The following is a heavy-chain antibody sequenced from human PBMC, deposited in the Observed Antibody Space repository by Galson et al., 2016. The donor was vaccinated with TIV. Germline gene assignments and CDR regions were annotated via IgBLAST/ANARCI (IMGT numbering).Heavy chain of an antibody. CDR2: INPSSGGT. D-gene: IGHD2-8*02. V-gene: IGHV1-2*06. J-gene: IGHJ4*02. Sequence: SVKVSCKASKYTFIGYYMHWVRQAPGRGLEWMGRINPSSGGTDYAQKFQGRVTMTRDTSINTAYLELTSLTSDDTADYYCARALVASFVDLVDWGPGTLVTVSS. CDR3: ARALVASFVDLVD. CDR1: KYTFIGYY.